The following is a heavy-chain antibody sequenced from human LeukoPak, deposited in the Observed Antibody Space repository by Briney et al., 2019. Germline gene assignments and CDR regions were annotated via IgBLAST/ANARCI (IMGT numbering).Heavy chain of an antibody. D-gene: IGHD5-12*01. J-gene: IGHJ4*02. CDR2: INGDGTRT. V-gene: IGHV3-23*01. CDR3: ARDQGGYSTDFDF. Sequence: AGGSLRLSCAASGFTFSSSVMSWFRQAPGKGLEWVSTINGDGTRTYYAVSSNGRFIISRDNSMNTLYLQMNGLRAEDTAVYYCARDQGGYSTDFDFWGQGTLVTVSS. CDR1: GFTFSSSV.